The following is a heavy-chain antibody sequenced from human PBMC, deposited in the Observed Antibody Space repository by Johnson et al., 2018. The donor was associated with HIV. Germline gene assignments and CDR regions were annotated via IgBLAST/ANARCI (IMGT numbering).Heavy chain of an antibody. V-gene: IGHV3-66*01. J-gene: IGHJ3*01. CDR1: VFSVSHNY. CDR2: IYSGGST. CDR3: ARDGESQQLPLGDAFDV. D-gene: IGHD6-13*01. Sequence: VQPIESGGGLVQPGASLRLSCGASVFSVSHNYMNWVRQAPGKGLEWVSVIYSGGSTYYADSVMGRFTISRDNSRNTLYLQMNSLRAEDTAMYYCARDGESQQLPLGDAFDVWGQGTMVTVSS.